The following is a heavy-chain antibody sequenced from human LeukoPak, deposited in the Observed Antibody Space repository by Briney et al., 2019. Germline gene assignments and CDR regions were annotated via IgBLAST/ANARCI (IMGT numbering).Heavy chain of an antibody. CDR2: INPKTGGT. J-gene: IGHJ4*02. Sequence: ASVKVSCKPSGYTFTDYYIHWVRQAPGQGLEWMGWINPKTGGTNYPQKFQGRVTVTRDTSITTAYMELNRLKSDDTAVYYCARSTDWVNDYWGQGTLVTVSS. V-gene: IGHV1-2*02. CDR3: ARSTDWVNDY. CDR1: GYTFTDYY. D-gene: IGHD3-9*01.